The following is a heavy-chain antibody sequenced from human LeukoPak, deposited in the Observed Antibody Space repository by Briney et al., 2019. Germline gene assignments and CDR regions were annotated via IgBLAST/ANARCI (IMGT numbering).Heavy chain of an antibody. CDR3: AKDSNYDFWSGYYYFDY. J-gene: IGHJ4*02. V-gene: IGHV3-30*18. CDR2: ISYDGSNK. Sequence: GRSLRLSCAASGFTFSSYGMHWVRQVPGKGLEWVAVISYDGSNKYYADSVKGRFTISRDNSKNTLYLQMNSLRAEDTAVYYCAKDSNYDFWSGYYYFDYWGQGTLVTVSS. D-gene: IGHD3-3*01. CDR1: GFTFSSYG.